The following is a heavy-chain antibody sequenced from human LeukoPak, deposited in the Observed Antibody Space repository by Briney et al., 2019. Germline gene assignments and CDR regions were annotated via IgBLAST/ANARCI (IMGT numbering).Heavy chain of an antibody. J-gene: IGHJ4*02. Sequence: GGSLRLSCAASGFTFSSYWMTWVRQAPGKGLEWVANINQDGSEKYYVDSVKGRFTISRDNAKNSLYLQMNSLRAGDTAVYYCARGGVVIPAAADYWGQGTLVTVSS. V-gene: IGHV3-7*01. CDR2: INQDGSEK. D-gene: IGHD2-2*01. CDR1: GFTFSSYW. CDR3: ARGGVVIPAAADY.